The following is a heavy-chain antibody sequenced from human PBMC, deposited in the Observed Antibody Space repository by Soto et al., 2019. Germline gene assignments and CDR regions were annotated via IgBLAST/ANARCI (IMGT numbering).Heavy chain of an antibody. CDR1: GFTFSDYY. CDR3: AREAAYDDVWGSYAFDI. D-gene: IGHD3-16*01. V-gene: IGHV3-11*05. CDR2: ISSSSSYT. Sequence: QVQLVESGGGLVKPGGSLRLSCAASGFTFSDYYMSWIRQAPGKGLEWVSYISSSSSYTNYADSVKGRFTISRDNAKNSLYLQMNSLRAEDTAVYYCAREAAYDDVWGSYAFDIWGQGTMVTVSS. J-gene: IGHJ3*02.